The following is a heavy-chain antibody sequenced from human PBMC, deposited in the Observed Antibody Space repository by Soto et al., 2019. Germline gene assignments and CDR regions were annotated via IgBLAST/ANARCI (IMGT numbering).Heavy chain of an antibody. V-gene: IGHV4-59*12. CDR3: AREASSGGYYYYMDV. CDR1: GGSISSYY. D-gene: IGHD3-10*01. Sequence: SETLSLTCTVSGGSISSYYWSWIRQPPGKGLEWIGYIYYSGSTYYNPSLKSRVTISVDTSKNQFSLKLSSVTAADTAVYYCAREASSGGYYYYMDVWGKGTTVTVSS. CDR2: IYYSGST. J-gene: IGHJ6*03.